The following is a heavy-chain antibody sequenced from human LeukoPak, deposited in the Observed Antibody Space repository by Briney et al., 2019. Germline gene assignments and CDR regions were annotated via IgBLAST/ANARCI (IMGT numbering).Heavy chain of an antibody. V-gene: IGHV3-23*01. D-gene: IGHD3-10*01. CDR2: ISGRGDST. Sequence: GGSLRLSCEASGFAFNNYAMSWVRQAPGKGLEWVSGISGRGDSTYYADSVKGRFTISRDNSKNTLYLQMNSLRAEDTAVYYCAKAVYGSGSYYYYYGMDVWGQGTTVTVSS. J-gene: IGHJ6*02. CDR3: AKAVYGSGSYYYYYGMDV. CDR1: GFAFNNYA.